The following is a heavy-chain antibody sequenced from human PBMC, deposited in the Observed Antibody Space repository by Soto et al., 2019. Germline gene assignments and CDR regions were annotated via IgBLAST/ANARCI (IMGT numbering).Heavy chain of an antibody. D-gene: IGHD2-8*01. CDR1: GFTFSSYW. V-gene: IGHV3-7*01. J-gene: IGHJ4*01. CDR3: AKMAPLEY. Sequence: PGGSLRLSCAASGFTFSSYWMSWVRQAPGRGLEWVANIKQDGSEKNYVDSVEGRFTISRDNARSSLSLQMDTLGVEDTAVYFCAKMAPLEYWGPRTLVTVSS. CDR2: IKQDGSEK.